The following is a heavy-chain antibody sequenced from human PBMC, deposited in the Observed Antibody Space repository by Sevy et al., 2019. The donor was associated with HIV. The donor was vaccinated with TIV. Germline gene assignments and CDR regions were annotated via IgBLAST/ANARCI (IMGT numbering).Heavy chain of an antibody. J-gene: IGHJ4*02. Sequence: GGSLRLSCAASGFTFSSFAISWVRQAPGKGLEWVSDISGSGGGKKYADSVKGRFTVSRDTAQKTVFLQMNNLRGEDTGLYYCAKEFYRGSYLEDWGQGTLVTVSS. D-gene: IGHD3-10*01. CDR3: AKEFYRGSYLED. CDR1: GFTFSSFA. CDR2: ISGSGGGK. V-gene: IGHV3-23*01.